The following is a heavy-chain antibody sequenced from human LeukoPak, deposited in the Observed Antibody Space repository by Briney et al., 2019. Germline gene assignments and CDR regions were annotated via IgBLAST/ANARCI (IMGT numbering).Heavy chain of an antibody. Sequence: SQTLSLTCTVSGGSISSGGYYWSWIRQHPGKGLEWIGYIYYSGSTYYNPSLKSRVTISVDTSKNQFSLKLSSVTAAGTAVYYCARAGGFFSPFGYWGQGTLVTVSS. J-gene: IGHJ4*02. D-gene: IGHD3-16*01. CDR2: IYYSGST. CDR3: ARAGGFFSPFGY. V-gene: IGHV4-31*03. CDR1: GGSISSGGYY.